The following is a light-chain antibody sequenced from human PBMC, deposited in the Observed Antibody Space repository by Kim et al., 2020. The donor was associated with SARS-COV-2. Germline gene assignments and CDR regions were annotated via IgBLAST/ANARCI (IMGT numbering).Light chain of an antibody. V-gene: IGKV2-28*01. CDR3: MQAVLIPWT. Sequence: DIVMTQSPLSLSVTPGEPASISCRSSQSLLYSNGYNYLDWYLQKPGQSPQLLIYSGSNRASGVPDRFSGSGSGTDFTLKISRVEAEDVGVYYCMQAVLIPWTFGQGTKVDIK. J-gene: IGKJ1*01. CDR2: SGS. CDR1: QSLLYSNGYNY.